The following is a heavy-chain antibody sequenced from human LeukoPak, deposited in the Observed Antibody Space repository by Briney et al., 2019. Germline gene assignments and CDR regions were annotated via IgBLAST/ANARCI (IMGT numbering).Heavy chain of an antibody. V-gene: IGHV4-59*01. D-gene: IGHD3-16*02. CDR2: IYGRGST. CDR3: AREDVWGNNRPKGHFDY. CDR1: GGSISRYY. Sequence: SETLSLTCTVSGGSISRYYWSWIRQPPGKGLEWIGYIYGRGSTNYNPSLKSRVTVSVDTSKNQFSLNLNSVTAADPAVCYCAREDVWGNNRPKGHFDYWGQGTLVTVSS. J-gene: IGHJ4*02.